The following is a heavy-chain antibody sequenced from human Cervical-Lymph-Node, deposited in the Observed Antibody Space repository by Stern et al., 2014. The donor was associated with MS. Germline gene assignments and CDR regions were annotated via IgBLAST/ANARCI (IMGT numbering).Heavy chain of an antibody. V-gene: IGHV1-2*02. CDR3: ARDSVLEDLDF. CDR2: INPTSGAA. D-gene: IGHD3/OR15-3a*01. J-gene: IGHJ4*02. Sequence: VQLLESGAEVKKPGASVKVSCKTSGYSFSAYYIPWVRQAPGQGLEWMGVINPTSGAANYGQQVQSRVTMTEDKSHHTALMALDSLTSDDTAVYYCARDSVLEDLDFWGQGTLVTVSS. CDR1: GYSFSAYY.